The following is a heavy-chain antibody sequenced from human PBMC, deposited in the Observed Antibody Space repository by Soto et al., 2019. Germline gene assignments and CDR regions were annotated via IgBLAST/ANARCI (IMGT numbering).Heavy chain of an antibody. CDR2: IYYSGST. Sequence: PSETLSLTCTVSGGSISSYYWSWIRQPPGKGLEWIGYIYYSGSTNYNPSLKSRVTISVDTSKNQFSLKLSSVTAADTAVYYCAGGGGRLLGWLLGGYSYSGMDVWGQGTRVTVP. D-gene: IGHD3-3*01. V-gene: IGHV4-59*01. J-gene: IGHJ6*02. CDR1: GGSISSYY. CDR3: AGGGGRLLGWLLGGYSYSGMDV.